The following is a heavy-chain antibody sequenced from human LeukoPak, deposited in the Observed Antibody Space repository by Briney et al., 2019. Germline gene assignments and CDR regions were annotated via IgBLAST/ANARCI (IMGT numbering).Heavy chain of an antibody. V-gene: IGHV3-23*01. Sequence: PGGSLRLSCAASGFTFSSHAMSWVRQAPGKGLEWVSAISGGGGVTYYADSVKGRFTISRDNSKNTLYLQMNSLRAEDTAVYYCAKDSRQYCSSTSCSHYFDYWGQGTLVTVSS. D-gene: IGHD2-2*01. CDR3: AKDSRQYCSSTSCSHYFDY. CDR2: ISGGGGVT. CDR1: GFTFSSHA. J-gene: IGHJ4*02.